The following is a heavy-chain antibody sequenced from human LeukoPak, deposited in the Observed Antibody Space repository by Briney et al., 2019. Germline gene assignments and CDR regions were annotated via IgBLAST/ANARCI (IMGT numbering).Heavy chain of an antibody. CDR2: IYYSGST. V-gene: IGHV4-59*01. Sequence: SETLSLTCTVSGGSISSYYWSWIRQPPGKGLEWIGYIYYSGSTNYNPSLKSRVTISVDTSKNQFSLKLSSVTAADTAVYYCARVDPDSSSTLEVFDYWGQGIRVTVSS. D-gene: IGHD6-6*01. CDR3: ARVDPDSSSTLEVFDY. J-gene: IGHJ4*02. CDR1: GGSISSYY.